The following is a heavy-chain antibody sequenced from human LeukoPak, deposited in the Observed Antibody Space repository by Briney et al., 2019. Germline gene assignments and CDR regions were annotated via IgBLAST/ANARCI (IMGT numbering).Heavy chain of an antibody. Sequence: GASVKVSCKASGYTFTSYGISWVRQAPGQGLEWMGWISAYNGNTNYAQKLQGRVTTTTDTSTSTAYMELRSLRSDDTAVYYCARVSGEALLSVVPAALFDYWGQGTLVTVSS. V-gene: IGHV1-18*04. CDR2: ISAYNGNT. CDR1: GYTFTSYG. J-gene: IGHJ4*02. D-gene: IGHD2-2*01. CDR3: ARVSGEALLSVVPAALFDY.